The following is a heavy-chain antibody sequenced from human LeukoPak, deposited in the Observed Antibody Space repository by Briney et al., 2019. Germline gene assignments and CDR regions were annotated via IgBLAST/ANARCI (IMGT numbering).Heavy chain of an antibody. V-gene: IGHV3-23*01. Sequence: GGSLRLSCAASGFTFSSYAMSWVRQAPGKGLEWVSITYSGDTTYYADSVKGRFIISRDDSKNSLYLQMNSLRAEDTAVYYCAELGITMIGGVWGKGTTVTISS. CDR3: AELGITMIGGV. CDR1: GFTFSSYA. J-gene: IGHJ6*04. CDR2: TYSGDTT. D-gene: IGHD3-10*02.